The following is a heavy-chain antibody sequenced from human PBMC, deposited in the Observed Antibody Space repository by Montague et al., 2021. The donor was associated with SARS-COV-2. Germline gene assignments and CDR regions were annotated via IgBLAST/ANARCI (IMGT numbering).Heavy chain of an antibody. CDR1: GASISSGAYY. J-gene: IGHJ6*02. V-gene: IGHV4-61*02. Sequence: TLSLTCSVSGASISSGAYYWSWIRQPAGKGLEWIGRLFVSGRTSYNPSLKSRVTMSVDASENHFSLKVTSVTVADTAVYYCASLACFHTYFAFDVWGQGTTVAVS. CDR2: LFVSGRT. D-gene: IGHD2/OR15-2a*01. CDR3: ASLACFHTYFAFDV.